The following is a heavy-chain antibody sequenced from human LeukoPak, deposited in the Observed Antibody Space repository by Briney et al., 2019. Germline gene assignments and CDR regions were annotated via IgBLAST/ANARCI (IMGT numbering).Heavy chain of an antibody. Sequence: GGSLRLSCAASGFTFSSYAMSWVRQAPGKGLEWVSAIGGSGGSTYYADSVKGRFTISRDNSKNTLYLQMNSLRAEDTALYYCAKERGIYSGYDYFDYWGQGTLVTVSS. V-gene: IGHV3-23*01. J-gene: IGHJ4*02. CDR3: AKERGIYSGYDYFDY. CDR1: GFTFSSYA. CDR2: IGGSGGST. D-gene: IGHD5-12*01.